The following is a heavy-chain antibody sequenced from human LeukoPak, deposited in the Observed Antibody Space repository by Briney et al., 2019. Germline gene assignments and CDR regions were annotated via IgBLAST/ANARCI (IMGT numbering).Heavy chain of an antibody. CDR1: GFTFSSYG. D-gene: IGHD3-3*01. CDR3: AKAGRDFRSGYPYYFDY. J-gene: IGHJ4*02. CDR2: IWYDGSNK. Sequence: PGGSLRLSCAASGFTFSSYGMHWVRQAPGKGLEWVAVIWYDGSNKYYADSVKGRFTISRDDSKNTLYLQMNSLRAEDTAVYYCAKAGRDFRSGYPYYFDYWGQGTLVTVSS. V-gene: IGHV3-33*06.